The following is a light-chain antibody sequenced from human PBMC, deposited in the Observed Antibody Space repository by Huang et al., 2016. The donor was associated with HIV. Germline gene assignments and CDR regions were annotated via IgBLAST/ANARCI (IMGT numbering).Light chain of an antibody. J-gene: IGKJ4*01. V-gene: IGKV4-1*01. CDR2: WAS. CDR1: QSVLSSSKNKNY. CDR3: QQYYSTPLT. Sequence: DIVMTQSPDSLALSLGERATINCKSSQSVLSSSKNKNYLTWYQQKPGQSPKLLIYWASTRESGVPDRFSGGGSETDFTLTINSLQAEDVAVYYCQQYYSTPLTFGGGTKVEIK.